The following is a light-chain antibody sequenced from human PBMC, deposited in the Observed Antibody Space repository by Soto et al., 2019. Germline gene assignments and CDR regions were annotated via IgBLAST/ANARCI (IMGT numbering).Light chain of an antibody. CDR1: HSFSCSF. J-gene: IGKJ1*01. CDR2: GAS. V-gene: IGKV3-20*01. CDR3: QHYGTSLWT. Sequence: EIMLTQSPGTLSLSPGEKATISSRASHSFSCSFLAWYQQKPGQAPRLLIYGASIRATGIPDRFSGSGSGTYFSLTISRLEPEDFAMYLCQHYGTSLWTFGQGTKVDIK.